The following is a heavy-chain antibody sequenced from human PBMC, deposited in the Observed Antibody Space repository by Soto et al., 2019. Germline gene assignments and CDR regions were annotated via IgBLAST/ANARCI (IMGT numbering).Heavy chain of an antibody. CDR1: GGSISSGGYS. Sequence: PSETLSLTCTVSGGSISSGGYSWTWIRQHPGKGLEWIGYIYYSGSTYYKPSLKSRVTISVDTSKNQLSLKLSSVTAADTAVYYCAGASTWYPGAFDIWGQGTLVTVSS. CDR2: IYYSGST. J-gene: IGHJ4*02. D-gene: IGHD2-15*01. V-gene: IGHV4-31*03. CDR3: AGASTWYPGAFDI.